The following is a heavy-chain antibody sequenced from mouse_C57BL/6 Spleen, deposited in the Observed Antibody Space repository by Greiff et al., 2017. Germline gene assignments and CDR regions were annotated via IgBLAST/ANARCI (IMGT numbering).Heavy chain of an antibody. J-gene: IGHJ3*01. CDR2: ISGGGGNT. D-gene: IGHD1-1*01. CDR1: GFTFSSYT. CDR3: ARRGYYGAFAY. V-gene: IGHV5-9*01. Sequence: DVMLVESGGGLVKPGGSLKLSCAASGFTFSSYTMSWVRQTPEKRLEWVATISGGGGNTYYPDSVTGRFPISRHTAKNTLYLQMSSLRSEDTALYYCARRGYYGAFAYGGQGTLVTVSA.